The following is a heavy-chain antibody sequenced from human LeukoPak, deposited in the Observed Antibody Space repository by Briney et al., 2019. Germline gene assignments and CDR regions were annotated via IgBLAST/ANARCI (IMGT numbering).Heavy chain of an antibody. V-gene: IGHV3-23*01. CDR3: AIMHGYYDGSGYWVQ. CDR1: GFTFGSYG. CDR2: ITPNADRT. D-gene: IGHD3-22*01. J-gene: IGHJ1*01. Sequence: GGSLRLSCAASGFTFGSYGMSWVRQAPGKGLEWVSFITPNADRTSYADSVEGRFTISRDNPRNTLYMQMNSLRDEGTALYYCAIMHGYYDGSGYWVQWGQGTLVTVSS.